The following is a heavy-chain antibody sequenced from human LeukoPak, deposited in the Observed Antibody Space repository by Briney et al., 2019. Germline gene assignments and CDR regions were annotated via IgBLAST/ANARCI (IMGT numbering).Heavy chain of an antibody. CDR2: IKRKTDGGTT. CDR1: GFTFSNAW. V-gene: IGHV3-15*01. D-gene: IGHD3-10*01. CDR3: TTELASITMVRGVPPTP. J-gene: IGHJ5*02. Sequence: GGSLRLYCAASGFTFSNAWMNWVRQAPGKGLEWVGRIKRKTDGGTTDYAAPVKGRFTISRDDSKNTLYLQMNSLKTEDTAVYYCTTELASITMVRGVPPTPWGQGTLVTVSS.